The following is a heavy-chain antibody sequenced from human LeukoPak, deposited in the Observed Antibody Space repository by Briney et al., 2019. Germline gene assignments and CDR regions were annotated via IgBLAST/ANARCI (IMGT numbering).Heavy chain of an antibody. CDR2: ISSSSSYI. Sequence: SGGSLRLSCAASGFTFSSYSMNWVRQAPGKGLEWVSSISSSSSYIYYADSVKGRFTISRDNAKNSLYLQMNSLRAEDTAVYYCARGDLLGFGELSRFDPWVQGTLVTVSS. V-gene: IGHV3-21*01. CDR3: ARGDLLGFGELSRFDP. J-gene: IGHJ5*02. CDR1: GFTFSSYS. D-gene: IGHD3-10*01.